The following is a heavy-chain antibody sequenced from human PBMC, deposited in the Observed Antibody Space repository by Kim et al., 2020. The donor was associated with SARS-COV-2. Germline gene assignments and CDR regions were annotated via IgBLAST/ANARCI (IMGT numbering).Heavy chain of an antibody. CDR3: TIPLERTYS. CDR1: GFTFSNYC. Sequence: GGSLRLSCVGSGFTFSNYCIRWVRQAPGKGPEWVSRINGGGSVTCYAAFERGRTTISSNYTKNPLYQQNSSRGAEATAKYCSTIPLERTYSGGQGTLGT. J-gene: IGHJ5*01. V-gene: IGHV3-74*01. CDR2: INGGGSVT. D-gene: IGHD1-1*01.